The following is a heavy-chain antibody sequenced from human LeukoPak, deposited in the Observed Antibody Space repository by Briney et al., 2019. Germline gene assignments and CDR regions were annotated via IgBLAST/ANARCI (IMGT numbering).Heavy chain of an antibody. CDR2: INPNSGGT. CDR1: GYTFTGYY. V-gene: IGHV1-2*02. Sequence: ASVKVSCKASGYTFTGYYMHWVRQAPGQGLEWMGWINPNSGGTNYAQKVQGRVTMTTDTSTSTAYMELRSLRSDDTAVYYCARDPCLTYYDILTGYDAFDIWGQGTMITVCS. D-gene: IGHD3-9*01. CDR3: ARDPCLTYYDILTGYDAFDI. J-gene: IGHJ3*02.